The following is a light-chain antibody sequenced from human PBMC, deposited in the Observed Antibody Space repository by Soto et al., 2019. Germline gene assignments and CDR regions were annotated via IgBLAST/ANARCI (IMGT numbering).Light chain of an antibody. V-gene: IGLV2-18*02. CDR2: EVS. J-gene: IGLJ1*01. Sequence: QSVLTQPPSVSGSPGQSVTISCTGTSTDIGSYNRVSWYQQPPGTAPKLMIYEVSNRPSGVPDRFSGSKSGNTASLTISVLQAEDEADYYCSSYTSGSTYVFGTGTKVTVL. CDR1: STDIGSYNR. CDR3: SSYTSGSTYV.